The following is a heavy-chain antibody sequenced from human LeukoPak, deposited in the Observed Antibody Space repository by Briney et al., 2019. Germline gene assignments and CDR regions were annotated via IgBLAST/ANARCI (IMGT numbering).Heavy chain of an antibody. CDR2: IYHSGSTT. D-gene: IGHD5-12*01. V-gene: IGHV4-4*02. Sequence: SETLSLTCAVSGDSISSNNWWSWFGQTPGKGLDGMGEIYHSGSTTNYNPSLKSRVTMSVDKSKNQFSLKLTSVTAADTAVYYCARVFGGYDGALAYWGQGTLVTVSS. CDR3: ARVFGGYDGALAY. CDR1: GDSISSNNW. J-gene: IGHJ4*02.